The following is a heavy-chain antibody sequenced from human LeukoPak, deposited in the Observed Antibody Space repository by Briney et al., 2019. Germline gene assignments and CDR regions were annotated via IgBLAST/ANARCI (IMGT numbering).Heavy chain of an antibody. CDR1: GFTFDDYA. CDR2: ISWNSGSI. Sequence: TGGSLRLSCAASGFTFDDYAMHWVRQAPGKGLEWVSGISWNSGSIGYADSVKGRFTISRDNAKNSLYLQMNSLRAEDTALYYCAKVRNKWEHLGVDAFDIWGQGTMVTVSS. V-gene: IGHV3-9*01. CDR3: AKVRNKWEHLGVDAFDI. J-gene: IGHJ3*02. D-gene: IGHD1-26*01.